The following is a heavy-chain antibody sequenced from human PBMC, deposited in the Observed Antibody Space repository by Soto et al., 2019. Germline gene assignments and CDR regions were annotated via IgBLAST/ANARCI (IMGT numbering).Heavy chain of an antibody. J-gene: IGHJ4*02. CDR3: AKAYYYDSSGPPLDY. Sequence: PGGSLRLSCAASGFTFSSYGMHWVRQAPGKGLEWVAVISYDGSNKYYADSVKGRFTISRDNSKNTLYLQMNSLRAEDTAVYYCAKAYYYDSSGPPLDYWGQGTLVTVSS. CDR1: GFTFSSYG. V-gene: IGHV3-30*18. CDR2: ISYDGSNK. D-gene: IGHD3-22*01.